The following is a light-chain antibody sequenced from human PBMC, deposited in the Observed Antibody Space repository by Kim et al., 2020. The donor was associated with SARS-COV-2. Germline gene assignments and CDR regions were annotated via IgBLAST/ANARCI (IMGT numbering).Light chain of an antibody. J-gene: IGKJ1*01. CDR2: DAS. CDR1: QSISTY. V-gene: IGKV3-11*01. CDR3: QQRRGT. Sequence: TLSLSPGERATLSCRASQSISTYLAWYQQKPGQAPRLLIYDASRRDTGIPPRFSGSGSGTDFTLTISSLEPEDFAVYYCQQRRGTFGQGTKVEIK.